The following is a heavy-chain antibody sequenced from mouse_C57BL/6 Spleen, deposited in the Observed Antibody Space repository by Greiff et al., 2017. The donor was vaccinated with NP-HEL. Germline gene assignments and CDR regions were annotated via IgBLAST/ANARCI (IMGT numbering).Heavy chain of an antibody. CDR1: GFSLTSYG. V-gene: IGHV2-2*01. CDR2: IWSGGST. D-gene: IGHD1-1*01. J-gene: IGHJ1*03. CDR3: ARNYDGSSPHWYFDD. Sequence: QVHVKQSGPGLVQPSQSLSITCTVSGFSLTSYGVHWVRQSPGKGLEWLGVIWSGGSTDYNAAFISRLSISKDNSKSQVFFKMNSLQADDTAIYYCARNYDGSSPHWYFDDWGTGTTVTVSS.